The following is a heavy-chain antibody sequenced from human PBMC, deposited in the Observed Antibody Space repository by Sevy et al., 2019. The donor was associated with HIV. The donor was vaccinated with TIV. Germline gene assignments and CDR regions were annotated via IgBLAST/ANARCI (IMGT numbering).Heavy chain of an antibody. CDR1: GFTFSSYA. J-gene: IGHJ6*03. Sequence: GGSLRLSCAASGFTFSSYAISWVRQAPGKGLEWVSAISGSGGSTYYADSVKGRFTISRDNSKNTLYLQMNSLRAEDTAVYYCAKDAFYGDYVNYYYYMDVWGKGTTVTVSS. CDR2: ISGSGGST. D-gene: IGHD4-17*01. V-gene: IGHV3-23*01. CDR3: AKDAFYGDYVNYYYYMDV.